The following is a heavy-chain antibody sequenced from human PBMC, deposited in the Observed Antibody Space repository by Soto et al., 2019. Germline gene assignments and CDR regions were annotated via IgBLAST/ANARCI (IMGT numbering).Heavy chain of an antibody. D-gene: IGHD3-3*01. CDR1: GGSISSGGYY. CDR2: IYYSGST. J-gene: IGHJ4*02. Sequence: SETLSLTCTVSGGSISSGGYYWSWIRQHPGKGLEWIGYIYYSGSTNYNPSLKSRVTISVDTSKNQFSLKLSSVTAADTAVYYCARSEWLLSSLFDYWGQGTLVTVSS. CDR3: ARSEWLLSSLFDY. V-gene: IGHV4-61*08.